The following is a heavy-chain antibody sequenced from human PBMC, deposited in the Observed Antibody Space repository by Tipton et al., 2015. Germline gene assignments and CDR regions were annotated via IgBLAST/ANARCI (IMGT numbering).Heavy chain of an antibody. V-gene: IGHV5-51*01. Sequence: VQLVQSGAEVKKPGESLKISCKSSGYTFSDYWIGWVRQMPGKGLEWVGIIHPSDSETKYSPSFEGLVTISADKSTSTAYLQWSSLKASDTAVFYCARRLPYFEWSKVYYFDYWGQGSPVTVSP. CDR3: ARRLPYFEWSKVYYFDY. D-gene: IGHD3-9*01. CDR2: IHPSDSET. J-gene: IGHJ4*02. CDR1: GYTFSDYW.